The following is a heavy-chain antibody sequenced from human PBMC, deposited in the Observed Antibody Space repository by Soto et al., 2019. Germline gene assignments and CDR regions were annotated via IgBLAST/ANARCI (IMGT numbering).Heavy chain of an antibody. D-gene: IGHD5-18*01. V-gene: IGHV1-69*01. CDR1: GGTFSSYA. CDR3: AREARGYSYGQYYFDY. CDR2: IIPIFGTA. Sequence: QVQLVQSGAEVKKPGSSVKVSCKASGGTFSSYAISWVRQAPGQGLEWMGGIIPIFGTANYAQKFQGRVTITADESTSTAYMELSSLRSEYTAVYYCAREARGYSYGQYYFDYWGQGTLVTFSS. J-gene: IGHJ4*02.